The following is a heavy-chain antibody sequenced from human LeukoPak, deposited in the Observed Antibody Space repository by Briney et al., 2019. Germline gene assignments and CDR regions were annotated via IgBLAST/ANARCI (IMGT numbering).Heavy chain of an antibody. V-gene: IGHV3-53*01. Sequence: GGSLLLSFGLWGYTDNCKYKDGLRQAPGKGLEWVSVIYSGGSTYYAGSVKGRFTISRDNSKNTLFLQMNSLRAEDTAGYYCTSPAVTRLYYDYWGPGTLVTVSS. CDR1: GYTDNCKY. CDR2: IYSGGST. CDR3: TSPAVTRLYYDY. J-gene: IGHJ4*02. D-gene: IGHD4-17*01.